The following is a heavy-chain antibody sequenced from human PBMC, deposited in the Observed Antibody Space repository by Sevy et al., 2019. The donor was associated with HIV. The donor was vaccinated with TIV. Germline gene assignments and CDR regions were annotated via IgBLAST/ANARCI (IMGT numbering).Heavy chain of an antibody. V-gene: IGHV1-46*01. CDR2: INPSDGST. CDR3: ARDHTVIGGSWYGAFDI. Sequence: ASVKVSCKASGYTFTSYYIHWVRQAPGQGLEWMGIINPSDGSTSYAQKLQGRVTMTRDTPTSTVYMELSSQRSEDTAVYYCARDHTVIGGSWYGAFDIWGQGTMVTVSS. CDR1: GYTFTSYY. J-gene: IGHJ3*02. D-gene: IGHD6-13*01.